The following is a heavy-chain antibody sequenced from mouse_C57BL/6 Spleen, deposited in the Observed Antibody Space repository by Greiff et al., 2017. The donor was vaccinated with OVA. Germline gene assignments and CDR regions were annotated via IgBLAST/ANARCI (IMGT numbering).Heavy chain of an antibody. CDR1: GYSITSGYY. CDR2: ISYDGSN. Sequence: EVKLVESGPGLVKPSQSLSLTCSVTGYSITSGYYWNWIRQFPGNKLEWMGYISYDGSNNYNPSLKNRISITRDTSKNQFFLKLNSMTTEDTATYTYARAPTVLYAMDYWGQGTSLTVSS. V-gene: IGHV3-6*01. CDR3: ARAPTVLYAMDY. J-gene: IGHJ4*01.